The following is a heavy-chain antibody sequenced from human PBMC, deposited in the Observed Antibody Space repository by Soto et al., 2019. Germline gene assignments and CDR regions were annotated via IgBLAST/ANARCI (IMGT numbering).Heavy chain of an antibody. CDR2: IIPIFGTA. Sequence: SVKVSCKASGGTISSYAISWVRQAPGQGLEWMGGIIPIFGTANYAQKFQGRVTITADESTSTAYMELSSLRSEDTAVYYCARVYYDILTGEDGYYYYYGMDVWGQGTTVTVSS. CDR3: ARVYYDILTGEDGYYYYYGMDV. J-gene: IGHJ6*02. V-gene: IGHV1-69*13. CDR1: GGTISSYA. D-gene: IGHD3-9*01.